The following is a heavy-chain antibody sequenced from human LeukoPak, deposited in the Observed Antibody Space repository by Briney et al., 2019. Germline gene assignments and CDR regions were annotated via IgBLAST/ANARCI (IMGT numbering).Heavy chain of an antibody. CDR1: GFPFSSYW. J-gene: IGHJ4*02. Sequence: GGSLRLSCVASGFPFSSYWMTWVRQAPGKGLEWVSLISGNGGSSNYADSVKGRFTISRDNPKNTLYLQMNSLRAEDTAVYYCARVWVGATKAGYGYWGQGTLVTVSS. D-gene: IGHD1-26*01. CDR3: ARVWVGATKAGYGY. CDR2: ISGNGGSS. V-gene: IGHV3-23*01.